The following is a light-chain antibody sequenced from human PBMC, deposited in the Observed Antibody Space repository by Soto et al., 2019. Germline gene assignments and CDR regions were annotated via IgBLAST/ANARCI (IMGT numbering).Light chain of an antibody. Sequence: DIQMTQSPSTLSASVGDRVTITCRASQTIDSWLAWYQQRPGKPPNLLIYKASTLASGVPSRFSGSGSGTDFTLTISSRQPADVATDYCQQANSFPITFGQGTRLEIK. J-gene: IGKJ5*01. CDR3: QQANSFPIT. V-gene: IGKV1-5*03. CDR1: QTIDSW. CDR2: KAS.